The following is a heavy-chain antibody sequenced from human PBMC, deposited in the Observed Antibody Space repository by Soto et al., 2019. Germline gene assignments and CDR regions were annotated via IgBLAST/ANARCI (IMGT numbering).Heavy chain of an antibody. Sequence: GESLNISCKGSGYPFTSHWIGWVRQMPGKGLEWMGIIYPGDSDTRYSPSFQGQVIISADKSITTAYLQWSSLKASDTAMYYCVRVGRVGATSLSNAWCDKGGQGTLVTVSS. CDR3: VRVGRVGATSLSNAWCDK. CDR1: GYPFTSHW. CDR2: IYPGDSDT. V-gene: IGHV5-51*01. D-gene: IGHD1-26*01. J-gene: IGHJ4*02.